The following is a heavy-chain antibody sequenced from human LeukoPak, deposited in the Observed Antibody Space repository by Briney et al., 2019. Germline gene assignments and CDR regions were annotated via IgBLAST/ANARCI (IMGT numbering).Heavy chain of an antibody. D-gene: IGHD6-13*01. CDR3: ARQHSDIGGIAFDY. Sequence: SETPSLTCTVSGGSISSSSYYWGWIRQPPGKGLEWIGRIYYSGSTYYNPSLKSRVTISVDTSKNQFSLKLSSVTAADTAVYYCARQHSDIGGIAFDYWGQGTLVTVSS. CDR2: IYYSGST. CDR1: GGSISSSSYY. V-gene: IGHV4-39*07. J-gene: IGHJ4*02.